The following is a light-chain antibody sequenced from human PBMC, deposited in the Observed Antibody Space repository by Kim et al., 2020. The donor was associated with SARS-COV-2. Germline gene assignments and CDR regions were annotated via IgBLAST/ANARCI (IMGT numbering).Light chain of an antibody. V-gene: IGLV2-8*01. J-gene: IGLJ3*02. CDR1: SSDIVTYNY. Sequence: PGQSVTISCTGTSSDIVTYNYVSWYQQHPGKAPKVMIYEVRERPSGVPDRFSGYKSGSTASLTVSGLQAEDEADYYCSSYAGSTWVFGGGTQLTVL. CDR2: EVR. CDR3: SSYAGSTWV.